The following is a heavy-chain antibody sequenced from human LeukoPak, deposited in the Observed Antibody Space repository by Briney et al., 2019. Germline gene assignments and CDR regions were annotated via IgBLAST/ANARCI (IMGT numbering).Heavy chain of an antibody. J-gene: IGHJ4*02. CDR3: TTVGSSLGVAGHDY. V-gene: IGHV3-15*01. D-gene: IGHD6-19*01. Sequence: KSGGSLRLSCAASGFTFSNAWMSWVRQAPGKGLEWVGRIKSKTDGGTTDYAAPVKGRFTISRDDPKNTLYLQMNSLKTEDTAVYYCTTVGSSLGVAGHDYWGQGTLVTVSS. CDR2: IKSKTDGGTT. CDR1: GFTFSNAW.